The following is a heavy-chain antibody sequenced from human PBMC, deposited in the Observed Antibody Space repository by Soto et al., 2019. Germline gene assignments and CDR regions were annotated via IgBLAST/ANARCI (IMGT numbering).Heavy chain of an antibody. CDR2: IIPIFGTA. J-gene: IGHJ6*02. Sequence: GASVKVSCKASGGTFSSYAISWVRQAPGQGLEWMGGIIPIFGTANYAQKFQGRVTITADKSTSTAYMELSSLRSEDTAVYYCAGFSSSWYGYYYYGMDVWGQGTTVTVSS. V-gene: IGHV1-69*06. CDR3: AGFSSSWYGYYYYGMDV. D-gene: IGHD6-13*01. CDR1: GGTFSSYA.